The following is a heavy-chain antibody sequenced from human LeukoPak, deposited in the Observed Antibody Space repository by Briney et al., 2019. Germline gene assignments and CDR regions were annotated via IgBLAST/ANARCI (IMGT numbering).Heavy chain of an antibody. Sequence: PSQTLSLTCTVSGGSISSGSYYWSWIRQPAGKGLEWIGRIYTSGSTNYNPSLKSRVTISVDTSKNQFSLKLSSVTAADTAVYYCASCGSGWGNFDYWGQGTLVTVSS. CDR1: GGSISSGSYY. CDR2: IYTSGST. CDR3: ASCGSGWGNFDY. J-gene: IGHJ4*02. D-gene: IGHD6-19*01. V-gene: IGHV4-61*02.